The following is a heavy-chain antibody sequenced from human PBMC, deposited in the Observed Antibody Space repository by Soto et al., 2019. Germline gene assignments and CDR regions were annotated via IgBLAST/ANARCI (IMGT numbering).Heavy chain of an antibody. CDR2: INHSGST. CDR1: GGSCSGYY. D-gene: IGHD3-22*01. J-gene: IGHJ4*02. V-gene: IGHV4-34*01. Sequence: PSETLSLTCAVYGGSCSGYYWSWIRQPPGKGLEWIGEINHSGSTNSNPSLKSRVTISVDTSKNQFSLKLSSVTAADTAVYYCARGISLIVVVLRARYYFDYWGQGTLVTVSS. CDR3: ARGISLIVVVLRARYYFDY.